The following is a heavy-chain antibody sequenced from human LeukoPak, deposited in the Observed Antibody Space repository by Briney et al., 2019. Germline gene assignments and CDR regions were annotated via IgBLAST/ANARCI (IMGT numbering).Heavy chain of an antibody. J-gene: IGHJ4*02. CDR1: GGTFSSYA. D-gene: IGHD3-9*01. Sequence: SVKVSCKASGGTFSSYAISWVRQAPGQGLEWMGRIIPILGIANYAQKFQGRVTITADESTSTAYMELSSLRSEDTAVYYCARDILTGYYKGDYWGQGTLVTVSS. V-gene: IGHV1-69*04. CDR2: IIPILGIA. CDR3: ARDILTGYYKGDY.